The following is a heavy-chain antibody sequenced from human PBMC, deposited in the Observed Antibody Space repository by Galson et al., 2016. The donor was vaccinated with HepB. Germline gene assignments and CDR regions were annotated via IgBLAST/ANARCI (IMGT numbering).Heavy chain of an antibody. D-gene: IGHD3-10*01. J-gene: IGHJ5*02. CDR2: IYHSGST. Sequence: TLSLTCSVSGGSISSGGYYWSWIRQHPGKGLEWIGYIYHSGSTYYNPSLKSRVTLSVDTSKNQFSLKLSSVTAADTAVYFCAGDRSSGSGSFGAWGQGTLVTVSA. CDR3: AGDRSSGSGSFGA. CDR1: GGSISSGGYY. V-gene: IGHV4-31*03.